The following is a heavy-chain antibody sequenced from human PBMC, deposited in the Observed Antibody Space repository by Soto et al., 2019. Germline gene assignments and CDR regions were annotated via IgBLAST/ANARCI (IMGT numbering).Heavy chain of an antibody. Sequence: ASVKVACKASGYTFNSYGISWVRQATGQGLEWVGWISAYNGDTNYAQKLQGRVTMTTATSTSTACMELRSLRSVDTAVYYFAWLAAAGTNYYYYFLDFLGNGSTVTVSS. D-gene: IGHD6-13*01. J-gene: IGHJ6*03. V-gene: IGHV1-18*01. CDR2: ISAYNGDT. CDR3: AWLAAAGTNYYYYFLDF. CDR1: GYTFNSYG.